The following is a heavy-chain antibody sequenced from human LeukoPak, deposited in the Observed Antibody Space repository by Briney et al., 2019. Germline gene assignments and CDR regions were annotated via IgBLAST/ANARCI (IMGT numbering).Heavy chain of an antibody. Sequence: GGSLRLSCAASGFTFSSYWMHWVRQVPGKGLEWVSRINSDGSYTSYADSVKGRFTISRDNAKNTLYLQMNSLRAEDTAVYYCAGSQWDNFDYWGQGTLVTVSS. D-gene: IGHD1-26*01. CDR2: INSDGSYT. CDR3: AGSQWDNFDY. J-gene: IGHJ4*02. V-gene: IGHV3-74*01. CDR1: GFTFSSYW.